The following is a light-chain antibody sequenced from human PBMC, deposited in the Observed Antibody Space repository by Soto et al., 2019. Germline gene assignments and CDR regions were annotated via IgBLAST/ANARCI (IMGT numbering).Light chain of an antibody. V-gene: IGKV3-15*01. CDR3: QQYNKWPWT. CDR1: QSVSNN. CDR2: GSS. Sequence: EIVMTQSPATLSVSPGERATLSCRTSQSVSNNLAWYQQNPGQAPRLLFYGSSTRATGIPARFSGSGSGTDFTLTIHSLQSEDFAVYYCQQYNKWPWTLGQGTKVDIK. J-gene: IGKJ1*01.